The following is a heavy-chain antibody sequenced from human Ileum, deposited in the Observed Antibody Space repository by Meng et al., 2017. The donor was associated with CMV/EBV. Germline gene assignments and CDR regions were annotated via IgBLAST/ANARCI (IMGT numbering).Heavy chain of an antibody. CDR1: GGSLNNYY. CDR3: ARHFSGWSYYFAH. Sequence: SETLSLTCFVSGGSLNNYYWSWIRQPPGKGLEWIGHIYSSGLTSYNFPLKSRVTISVDTSKNQFSLNLTSVTAADTAVYYCARHFSGWSYYFAHWGQGRLVTVSS. V-gene: IGHV4-59*01. CDR2: IYSSGLT. J-gene: IGHJ4*02. D-gene: IGHD6-19*01.